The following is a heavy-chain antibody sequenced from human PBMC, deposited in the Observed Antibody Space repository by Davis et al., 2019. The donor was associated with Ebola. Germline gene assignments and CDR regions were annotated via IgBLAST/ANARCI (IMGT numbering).Heavy chain of an antibody. CDR1: GGSISSYY. J-gene: IGHJ4*02. CDR3: ARMATTLEYYFDF. V-gene: IGHV4-59*01. CDR2: IYYRGST. Sequence: PSETLSLTCTVSGGSISSYYWNWIRQPPGKGLEWIGFIYYRGSTNYNPSLKSRVTMSLDMSKKQFSLKLSSVTAADTAVYYCARMATTLEYYFDFWGQGTLVTVSS. D-gene: IGHD5-24*01.